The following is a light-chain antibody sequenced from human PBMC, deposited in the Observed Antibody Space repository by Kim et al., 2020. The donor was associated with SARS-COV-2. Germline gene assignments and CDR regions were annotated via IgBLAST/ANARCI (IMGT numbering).Light chain of an antibody. J-gene: IGLJ2*01. V-gene: IGLV2-14*03. CDR2: DVT. CDR3: SSYTSSTTVV. CDR1: SSNVGGYNF. Sequence: QSALTQPASVSGSPGQSISISCTGTSSNVGGYNFVSWYQQHPGKAPKLIIYDVTNRPSGVSSRFSGSKSGNTASLTISGLQADDEADYYCSSYTSSTTVVFGGGTQLTVL.